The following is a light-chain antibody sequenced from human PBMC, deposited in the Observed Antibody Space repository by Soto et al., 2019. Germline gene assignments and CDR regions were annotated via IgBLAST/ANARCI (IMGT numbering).Light chain of an antibody. CDR1: QSIRHY. Sequence: DIQMTQSPPTLSASVGDRVTITYRASQSIRHYLAWYQQMPGKAPKLLICGASTLQSGVPSRFSGSGSGTEFTLTISSLQPDDFGTYFCQHHNSYSQTFGQGTKVDIK. CDR2: GAS. J-gene: IGKJ1*01. V-gene: IGKV1-5*01. CDR3: QHHNSYSQT.